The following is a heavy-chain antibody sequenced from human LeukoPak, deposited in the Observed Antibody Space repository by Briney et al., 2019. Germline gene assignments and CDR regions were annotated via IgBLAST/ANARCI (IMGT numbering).Heavy chain of an antibody. CDR3: ARGSWGYGDYYFDY. CDR2: MNPNSGNT. J-gene: IGHJ4*02. D-gene: IGHD4-17*01. CDR1: GYTFTSYD. V-gene: IGHV1-8*01. Sequence: ASVKVSCKASGYTFTSYDINWVRQATGQGLEWMGWMNPNSGNTGYAQKFQGRVTMTRNTSISTAYMELSSLRSEDTAVYYCARGSWGYGDYYFDYWGQGTLVPVSS.